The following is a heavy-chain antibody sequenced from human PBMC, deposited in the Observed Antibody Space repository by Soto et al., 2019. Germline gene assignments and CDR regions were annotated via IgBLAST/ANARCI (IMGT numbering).Heavy chain of an antibody. Sequence: QVQLVESGGGVVQPGRSLRLSCAVSGFTFRNYGMHWVRQAPGKGLEWVAVIPDDGSYQYYADSVKGRFTISRDNSKNTLYLQMNSLRAEATAVYYCVRADDNDANGLDYWGQGTLVTVSS. V-gene: IGHV3-33*01. CDR3: VRADDNDANGLDY. J-gene: IGHJ4*02. CDR2: IPDDGSYQ. D-gene: IGHD1-1*01. CDR1: GFTFRNYG.